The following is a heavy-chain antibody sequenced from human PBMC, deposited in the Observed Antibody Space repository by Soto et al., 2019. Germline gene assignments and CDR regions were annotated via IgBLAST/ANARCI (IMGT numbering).Heavy chain of an antibody. CDR2: ISWNSGSI. Sequence: VQLVESGGGLVQPGRSLRLSCAASGFTFDDYAMHWVRQAPGKGLEWVSGISWNSGSIGYADSVKGRFTISRDNAKNSLYLQMNSLRAEDTALYYCAKDIRDGDPPYYMDVWGKGTTVTVSS. J-gene: IGHJ6*03. CDR3: AKDIRDGDPPYYMDV. D-gene: IGHD4-17*01. V-gene: IGHV3-9*01. CDR1: GFTFDDYA.